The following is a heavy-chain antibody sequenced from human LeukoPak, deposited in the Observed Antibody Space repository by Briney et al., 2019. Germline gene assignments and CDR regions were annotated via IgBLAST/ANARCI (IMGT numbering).Heavy chain of an antibody. CDR1: GGSISSYY. J-gene: IGHJ5*02. Sequence: KPSETLSLTCTVSGGSISSYYWSWIRQPAGKGLEWIGRIYTSGSTNYNPSLKSRVTISVDTSKNQFSLKLSSVTAADTAVYYCARAIRTQQLAPGSIENWFDPWGQGTLVTVSS. D-gene: IGHD6-13*01. CDR3: ARAIRTQQLAPGSIENWFDP. CDR2: IYTSGST. V-gene: IGHV4-4*07.